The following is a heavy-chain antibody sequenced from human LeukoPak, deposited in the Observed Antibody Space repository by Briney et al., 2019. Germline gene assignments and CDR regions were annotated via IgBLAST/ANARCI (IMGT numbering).Heavy chain of an antibody. Sequence: GGSLRLSCAASGFAFSSYWMSWVRQAPGKGLEWVANIKQDGSEKYYVDSVKGRFTISRDNAKNSLYLQMNSLRAEDTAVYYCARVLAAAGGVYFDYWGQGTLVTVSS. CDR2: IKQDGSEK. V-gene: IGHV3-7*05. CDR1: GFAFSSYW. J-gene: IGHJ4*02. D-gene: IGHD6-13*01. CDR3: ARVLAAAGGVYFDY.